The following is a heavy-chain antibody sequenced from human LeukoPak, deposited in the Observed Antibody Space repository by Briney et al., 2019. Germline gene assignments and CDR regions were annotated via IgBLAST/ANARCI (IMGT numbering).Heavy chain of an antibody. V-gene: IGHV4-34*01. D-gene: IGHD3-10*01. CDR3: ARQSGLYGSGSYFRY. CDR1: GGSFSGYY. Sequence: SETLSLTCAVYGGSFSGYYWSWIRQPPGKGLEWIGDINHSGSTHYNPSLTSRVTISVDPSKNQFSLKLSSVTAADTAVYYCARQSGLYGSGSYFRYWGQGTLITVSS. J-gene: IGHJ4*02. CDR2: INHSGST.